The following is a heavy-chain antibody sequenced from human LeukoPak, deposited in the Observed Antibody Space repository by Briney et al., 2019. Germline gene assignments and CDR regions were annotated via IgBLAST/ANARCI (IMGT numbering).Heavy chain of an antibody. CDR2: INYSGST. Sequence: PSETLSLTCAVHGGSFSGYYWSWIRQPPGKGLEWIGEINYSGSTIYNPSLKSRVTMSIDTTKKQFSLKLTSLTAADTAVYYCARRGEWTSWNFDYWDQGSLVTVSS. CDR3: ARRGEWTSWNFDY. CDR1: GGSFSGYY. D-gene: IGHD3-16*01. V-gene: IGHV4-34*01. J-gene: IGHJ4*02.